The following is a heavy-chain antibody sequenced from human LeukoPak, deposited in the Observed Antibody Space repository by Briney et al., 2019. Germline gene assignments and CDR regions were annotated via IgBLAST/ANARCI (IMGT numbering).Heavy chain of an antibody. V-gene: IGHV4-61*02. CDR1: GGSISSGSYY. J-gene: IGHJ6*03. CDR2: IYTSGST. CDR3: ARGGPRYCTNGVCLNHYYMDV. Sequence: SQTLSLTCTVSGGSISSGSYYWSWLRQPAGKGLEWIGRIYTSGSTNYNPSLKSRVTITVNKSKNQFFLKLSSVTAAHAAGYYCARGGPRYCTNGVCLNHYYMDVWGKGTTVTVS. D-gene: IGHD2-8*01.